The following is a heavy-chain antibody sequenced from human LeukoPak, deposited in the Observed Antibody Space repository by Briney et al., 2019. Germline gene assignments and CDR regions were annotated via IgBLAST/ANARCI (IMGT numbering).Heavy chain of an antibody. V-gene: IGHV1-8*01. CDR1: GYTFTSYS. J-gene: IGHJ4*02. CDR3: AREVRRGTYDY. D-gene: IGHD3-16*01. Sequence: ASVKVSCKASGYTFTSYSINWVRQATGQGLEWMGWMNPNSGGSGPAQKFQGRVTMTWNTPISTVYMELSSLTSDDTAVYYCAREVRRGTYDYWGQGTLVTVTP. CDR2: MNPNSGGS.